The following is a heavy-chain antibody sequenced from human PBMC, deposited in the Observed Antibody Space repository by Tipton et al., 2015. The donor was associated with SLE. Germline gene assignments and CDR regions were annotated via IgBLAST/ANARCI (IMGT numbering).Heavy chain of an antibody. Sequence: LRLSCAVYGGSFSGYYWSWIRQPPGKGLEWIGEINHSGSTNYNPSLKSRVTISVDTSKNQFSLKLSSVTAADTAVYYCARLGWFGELLYYFDYWGQGTLVTVSS. D-gene: IGHD3-10*01. J-gene: IGHJ4*02. V-gene: IGHV4-34*01. CDR2: INHSGST. CDR3: ARLGWFGELLYYFDY. CDR1: GGSFSGYY.